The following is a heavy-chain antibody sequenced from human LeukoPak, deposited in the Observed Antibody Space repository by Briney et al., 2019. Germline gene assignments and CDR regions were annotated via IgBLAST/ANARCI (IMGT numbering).Heavy chain of an antibody. V-gene: IGHV3-23*01. CDR3: AKAYLNCSTTSCPSGPRYYGMDV. J-gene: IGHJ6*04. CDR1: GFTFSSYA. CDR2: ISSSGGST. D-gene: IGHD2-2*01. Sequence: GGSLRLSCAASGFTFSSYAMSWVRQAPGKGLEWVSSISSSGGSTYYADSVKGRFTISRDNSKNTLYLQMNSLRAEDTAVYYCAKAYLNCSTTSCPSGPRYYGMDVWGKGTTVTVSS.